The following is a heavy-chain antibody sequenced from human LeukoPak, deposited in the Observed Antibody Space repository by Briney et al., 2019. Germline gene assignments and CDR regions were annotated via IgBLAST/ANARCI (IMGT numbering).Heavy chain of an antibody. V-gene: IGHV3-21*01. CDR2: ISSISTYI. CDR3: ARDEGSPSPTWVDY. J-gene: IGHJ4*02. D-gene: IGHD6-6*01. Sequence: PGGSLRLSCAASGFTFSSYSMNWVRQAPGKGLEWVSSISSISTYIYYADSVKGRFTISRDNAKNSLYLQMNSLRAEDTAVYYCARDEGSPSPTWVDYWGQGTLVTVSS. CDR1: GFTFSSYS.